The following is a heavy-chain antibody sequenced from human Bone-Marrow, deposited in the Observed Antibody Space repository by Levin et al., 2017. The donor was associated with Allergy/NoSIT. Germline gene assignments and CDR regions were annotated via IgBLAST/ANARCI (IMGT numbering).Heavy chain of an antibody. CDR1: GYTFTDYY. CDR2: INPASGGT. J-gene: IGHJ6*02. V-gene: IGHV1-2*02. Sequence: ASVKVSCKASGYTFTDYYIHWVRQAPGQGLESMGWINPASGGTNYAQKFQGRVTMTRDTSISTAYMELSRLRFDDPAVYYCARDQGYYYYGLNVWGQGTTVTVSS. CDR3: ARDQGYYYYGLNV.